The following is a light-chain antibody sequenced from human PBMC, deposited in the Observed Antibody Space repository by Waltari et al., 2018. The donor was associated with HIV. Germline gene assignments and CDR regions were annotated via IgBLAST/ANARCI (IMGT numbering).Light chain of an antibody. V-gene: IGLV2-14*03. CDR2: GVN. CDR3: SSAADVESVTSGGGTHAVI. Sequence: SALTQPASVSGSLGQSVTISCTGATRDIGDFVSWYQQLPGRAPQPLFSGVNPRASALSHRFCASRFAAPGSLTMSGLQADDEGCDYCSSAADVESVTSGGGTHAVIFG. J-gene: IGLJ1*01. CDR1: TRDIGDF.